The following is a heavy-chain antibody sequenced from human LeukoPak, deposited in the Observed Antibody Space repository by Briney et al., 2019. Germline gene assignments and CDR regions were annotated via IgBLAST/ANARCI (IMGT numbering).Heavy chain of an antibody. CDR2: IKEDGGQK. CDR1: GLTFSRSW. J-gene: IGHJ4*02. V-gene: IGHV3-7*01. CDR3: ATGGPMGSS. D-gene: IGHD3-10*01. Sequence: GGSLRLSCAASGLTFSRSWMHWVRQTPGKGLEWVAGIKEDGGQKDYVASVRGRFTISRDNARNSLYLQMNNLRVDDTAVYYCATGGPMGSSWGQGTLVIVSS.